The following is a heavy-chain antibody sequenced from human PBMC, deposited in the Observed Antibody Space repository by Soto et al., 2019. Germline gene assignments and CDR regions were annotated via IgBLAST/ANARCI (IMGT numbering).Heavy chain of an antibody. V-gene: IGHV4-59*01. CDR2: IYYSGST. D-gene: IGHD2-2*01. CDR3: ARVGTEDIVVVPAAIGWFDP. J-gene: IGHJ5*02. Sequence: SETLSLTCTVSGGSISSYYWSWIRQPPGKGLEWIGYIYYSGSTNYNPSLKSRVTISVDTSKNQFSLKLSSVTAADTAVYYCARVGTEDIVVVPAAIGWFDPWGQGTLVTVSS. CDR1: GGSISSYY.